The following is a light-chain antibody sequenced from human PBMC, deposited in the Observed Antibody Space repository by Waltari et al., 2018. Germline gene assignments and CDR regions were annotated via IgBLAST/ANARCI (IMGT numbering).Light chain of an antibody. CDR1: SSDVGVYNY. CDR3: CSYAGTSTVV. V-gene: IGLV2-23*02. J-gene: IGLJ2*01. Sequence: QSALTQPASVSGSPGQSITISCTGTSSDVGVYNYVSWYQQHPGKAPKRMIYDVSKRPSGVSNRFSGSKSGNTASLTISGLQAEDEADYYCCSYAGTSTVVFGGGTKLTVL. CDR2: DVS.